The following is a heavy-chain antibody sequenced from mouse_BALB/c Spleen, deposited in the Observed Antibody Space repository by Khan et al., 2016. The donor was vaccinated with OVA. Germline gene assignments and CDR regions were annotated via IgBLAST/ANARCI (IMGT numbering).Heavy chain of an antibody. CDR2: TNPTNGRT. CDR1: GYTFTSYW. V-gene: IGHV1S81*02. D-gene: IGHD1-1*01. Sequence: QVQLQQPGAELVKAGASVKMSCKASGYTFTSYWMHWVKQRLGQGLEWFAETNPTNGRTYYNEKFKSKATLTVDKYSSTAYMLLRGPTFEDSAVFYCARIKKIVATDFDYWGQGTTLTVSS. J-gene: IGHJ2*01. CDR3: ARIKKIVATDFDY.